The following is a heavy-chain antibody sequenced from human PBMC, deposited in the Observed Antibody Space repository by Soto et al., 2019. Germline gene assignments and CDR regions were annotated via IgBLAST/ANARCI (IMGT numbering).Heavy chain of an antibody. CDR1: GFTFSSYA. CDR2: ISSDGSNQ. CDR3: ARVSEQWLVYHWYFDL. J-gene: IGHJ2*01. Sequence: QVPLVESGGGVVQPGRSLRLSCAASGFTFSSYAMHWVRQAPGKGLEWVAVISSDGSNQYYADSVKGRFTISRAISKNTPHLQMNSLSAEDPAVYYCARVSEQWLVYHWYFDLWGRGTLVTVSS. D-gene: IGHD6-19*01. V-gene: IGHV3-30*03.